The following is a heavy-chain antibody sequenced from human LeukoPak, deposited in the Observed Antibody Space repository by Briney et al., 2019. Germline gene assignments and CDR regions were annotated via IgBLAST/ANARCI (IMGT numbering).Heavy chain of an antibody. CDR1: GFTFSNYG. J-gene: IGHJ4*02. CDR2: ITSGVGIT. D-gene: IGHD3-10*01. Sequence: PGGSLRLSCAASGFTFSNYGMNWVRLAPGKGLEWVSIITSGVGITYYADSVKGRFTISRDNSKNTLYLQMNSLRAEDTAVYYCAKGDYYDFDYWGQGTLVTVSS. CDR3: AKGDYYDFDY. V-gene: IGHV3-23*01.